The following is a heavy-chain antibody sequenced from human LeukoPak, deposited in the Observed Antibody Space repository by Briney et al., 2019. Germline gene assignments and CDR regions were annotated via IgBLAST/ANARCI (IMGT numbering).Heavy chain of an antibody. CDR3: AKDKARLSWHYFDY. V-gene: IGHV3-43D*03. CDR2: ISWDGGST. CDR1: GFTFDDYA. Sequence: PGGSLRLSCAASGFTFDDYAMHWVRQAPGKGLEWVSLISWDGGSTYYADSVKGRFTISRDNSKNSLYLQMNSLRAEDTALYYCAKDKARLSWHYFDYWGQGTLVTVSS. J-gene: IGHJ4*02. D-gene: IGHD6-13*01.